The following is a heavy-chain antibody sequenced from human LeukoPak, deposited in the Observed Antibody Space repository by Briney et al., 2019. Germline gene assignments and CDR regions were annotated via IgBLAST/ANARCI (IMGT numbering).Heavy chain of an antibody. Sequence: GGSPRLSCAASGFTFSGFWMHWVRQAPGKGLEWVSVIYSGGSTYYADSVKGRFTISRDNSKNTLYLQMNSLRAEDTAVYYCARDRVDILTGYSTTNAFDIWGQGTMVTVSS. CDR3: ARDRVDILTGYSTTNAFDI. J-gene: IGHJ3*02. CDR1: GFTFSGFW. D-gene: IGHD3-9*01. V-gene: IGHV3-66*01. CDR2: IYSGGST.